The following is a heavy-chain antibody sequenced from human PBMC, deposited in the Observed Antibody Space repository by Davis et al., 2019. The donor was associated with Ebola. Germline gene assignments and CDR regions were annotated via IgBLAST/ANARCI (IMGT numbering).Heavy chain of an antibody. CDR1: GDSISSYY. CDR3: ARVASYGDYFDY. CDR2: FYYSGST. D-gene: IGHD4-17*01. J-gene: IGHJ4*02. V-gene: IGHV4-59*08. Sequence: SETLSLTCTVSGDSISSYYWTWIRQPPGKGLEWIGYFYYSGSTNYNPSLKSRVTISVDTSKNQFSLKLSSVTAADTAVYYCARVASYGDYFDYWGLGTLVTVSS.